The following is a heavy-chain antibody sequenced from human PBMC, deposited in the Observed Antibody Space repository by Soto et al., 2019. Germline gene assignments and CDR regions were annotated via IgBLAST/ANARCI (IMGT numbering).Heavy chain of an antibody. CDR3: ARVRIYDYIWGSELSVVAFDI. Sequence: SETLSLTCTVSGGSISSGGYYWSWIRQHPGKGLEWIGYIYYSGSTYYNPSLKSRVTISVDTSKNQFSLKLGSVTAADTAVYYCARVRIYDYIWGSELSVVAFDIWGQGTMVTVSS. J-gene: IGHJ3*02. CDR2: IYYSGST. V-gene: IGHV4-31*03. D-gene: IGHD3-16*01. CDR1: GGSISSGGYY.